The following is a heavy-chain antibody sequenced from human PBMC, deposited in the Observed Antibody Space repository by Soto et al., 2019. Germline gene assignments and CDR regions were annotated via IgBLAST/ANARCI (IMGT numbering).Heavy chain of an antibody. J-gene: IGHJ3*01. CDR3: ASDLGDHHAFDL. CDR2: INAGNGNT. V-gene: IGHV1-3*01. CDR1: GYTFTNHA. D-gene: IGHD2-21*01. Sequence: ALLKVSCKASGYTFTNHALHWVRQAPGQRLEWMGWINAGNGNTKYSQKLQGRVTISRDTFASTGYMELSSLRSEDTAVYYCASDLGDHHAFDLWAQGTMVTVS.